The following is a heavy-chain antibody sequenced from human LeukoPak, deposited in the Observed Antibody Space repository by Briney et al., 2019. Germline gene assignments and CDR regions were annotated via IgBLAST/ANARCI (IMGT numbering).Heavy chain of an antibody. CDR3: ARTPRRANSRYYYYYMDV. CDR1: GGSISSYY. D-gene: IGHD4-23*01. Sequence: KPSETLSLTCTVSGGSISSYYWSWIRHPAGKGLEWIGRIYTSGSTNYNPSLKSRVTMSVDTSKNQFSLKLSSVTAADTAVYYCARTPRRANSRYYYYYMDVWGKGTTVTVSS. J-gene: IGHJ6*03. V-gene: IGHV4-4*07. CDR2: IYTSGST.